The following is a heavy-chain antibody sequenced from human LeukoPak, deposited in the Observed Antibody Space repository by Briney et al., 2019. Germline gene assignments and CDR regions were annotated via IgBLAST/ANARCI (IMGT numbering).Heavy chain of an antibody. V-gene: IGHV3-23*01. J-gene: IGHJ3*02. CDR2: VLSDGGTT. D-gene: IGHD3-3*02. CDR3: ARDLSGLDAFDI. CDR1: GFTFSSYA. Sequence: GGALRLSCAASGFTFSSYAMSWVRQAPGKGLEWVSGVLSDGGTTYYADSVKGRFTISRDNSRNTLYLQMNSLRAEDTAVYSCARDLSGLDAFDIWGQGTMVTVSS.